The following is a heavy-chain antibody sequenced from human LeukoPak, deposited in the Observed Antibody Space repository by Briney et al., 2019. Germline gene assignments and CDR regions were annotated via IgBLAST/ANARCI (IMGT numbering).Heavy chain of an antibody. V-gene: IGHV3-43*01. CDR3: ARDTYYYDSGGYYYVKWIDY. Sequence: GGSLRLSCAASGFAFGHYTMHWVRQAPGKGLEWVSLISWDGGNTYYADSVKGRFTISRDNAKNSLYLQMNSLRAEDTAVYFCARDTYYYDSGGYYYVKWIDYWGQGTLVTVSS. CDR1: GFAFGHYT. J-gene: IGHJ4*02. D-gene: IGHD3-22*01. CDR2: ISWDGGNT.